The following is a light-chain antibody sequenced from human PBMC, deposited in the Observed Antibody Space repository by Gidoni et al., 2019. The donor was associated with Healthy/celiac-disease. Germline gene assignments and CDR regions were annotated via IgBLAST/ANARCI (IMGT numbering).Light chain of an antibody. CDR3: QQSYSTLLT. CDR2: AAS. J-gene: IGKJ4*01. Sequence: DIQMTQSPSSLSASVGDRVTITCRASQSISSYLNWYQQKPGKAPKLLIYAASSLQSGVPSRFSGSGSGTDFTLTISSLQPEDFATYYCQQSYSTLLTFAGXTKVEIK. CDR1: QSISSY. V-gene: IGKV1-39*01.